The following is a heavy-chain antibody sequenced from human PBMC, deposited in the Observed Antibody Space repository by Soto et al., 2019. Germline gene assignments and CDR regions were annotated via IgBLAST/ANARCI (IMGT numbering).Heavy chain of an antibody. CDR2: INAGKGNT. Sequence: QVQLVQSGAEVKKPGASVKVSCKASGYTFTTYAIHWVRQAPGQRLEWMGWINAGKGNTKYSQKFQGRVTITRDTSASTAYMELSSLRSEDTAVYYCARDHYSDLPVTFDYWGQGTLVTVSS. V-gene: IGHV1-3*01. CDR3: ARDHYSDLPVTFDY. D-gene: IGHD4-17*01. J-gene: IGHJ4*02. CDR1: GYTFTTYA.